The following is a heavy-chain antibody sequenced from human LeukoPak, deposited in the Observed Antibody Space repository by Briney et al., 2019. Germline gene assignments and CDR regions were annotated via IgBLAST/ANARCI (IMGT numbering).Heavy chain of an antibody. Sequence: SDTLPLTCGVWLHYNRRGYHWGWLRPPPGKGLEWIGIIYHSGSNYYNPSLKSRVTISVHPPNNQFSLKLNFLRAGGTAVYYCARTGLYGSGSSDYWGQGTLVTVSS. V-gene: IGHV4-38-2*01. CDR1: LHYNRRGYH. CDR2: IYHSGSN. J-gene: IGHJ4*02. D-gene: IGHD3-10*01. CDR3: ARTGLYGSGSSDY.